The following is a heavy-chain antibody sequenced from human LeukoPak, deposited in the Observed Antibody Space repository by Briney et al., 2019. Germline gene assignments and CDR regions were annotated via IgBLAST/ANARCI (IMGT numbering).Heavy chain of an antibody. V-gene: IGHV3-9*01. CDR1: GYSISSGYY. J-gene: IGHJ6*03. CDR3: ARAPISGSYSQYFYMDV. CDR2: ITWNSDIK. D-gene: IGHD3-10*01. Sequence: LSLTCTVSGYSISSGYYWGWIRQPPGKGLEWVSGITWNSDIKAYADAVKGRFTVSRDNAKNSLYLQMNSLRSDDTALYYCARAPISGSYSQYFYMDVWGKGTTVTISS.